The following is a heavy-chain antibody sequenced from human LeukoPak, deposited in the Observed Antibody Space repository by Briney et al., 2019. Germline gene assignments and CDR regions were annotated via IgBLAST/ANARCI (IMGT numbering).Heavy chain of an antibody. CDR2: IYSSVST. D-gene: IGHD3-10*01. CDR1: GVSMTGYY. CDR3: ATRPADGSWYGVFDF. J-gene: IGHJ4*01. Sequence: PSETLSLICSVSGVSMTGYYWSWIRQAPGKAPEWIGYIYSSVSTNYNPSLNTRVTMSLDASKNKCSLKLTFVTAVDTAVYYCATRPADGSWYGVFDFWSRGTLVTVSS. V-gene: IGHV4-59*01.